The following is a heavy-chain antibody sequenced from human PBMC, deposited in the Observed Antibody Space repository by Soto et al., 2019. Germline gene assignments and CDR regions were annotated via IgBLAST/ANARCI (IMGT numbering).Heavy chain of an antibody. D-gene: IGHD3-10*01. V-gene: IGHV3-53*01. J-gene: IGHJ6*02. Sequence: PVGSLRLSCAASGFTVSGNYMSWVRQAPGKGLEWVSVIYSGGSTYYADSVKGRFTISRDNSKNTLYLQMNSLRADDMAVYYCARDGGLAEDGMDVWGQGTTVTVSS. CDR3: ARDGGLAEDGMDV. CDR1: GFTVSGNY. CDR2: IYSGGST.